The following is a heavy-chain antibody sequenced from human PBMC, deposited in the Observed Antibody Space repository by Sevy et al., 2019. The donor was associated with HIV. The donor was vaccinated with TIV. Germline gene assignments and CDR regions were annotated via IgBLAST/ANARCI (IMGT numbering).Heavy chain of an antibody. J-gene: IGHJ4*02. Sequence: SETLSLTCTVSGDSVSGGNYYWSWIRQPPGKGLEWIGYIYYSGSTNYNPSLKSRVTISIDTSKNQFSLRLTSATAADTAVYYCARGLFDYWGQGTLVTVSS. CDR1: GDSVSGGNYY. CDR2: IYYSGST. CDR3: ARGLFDY. V-gene: IGHV4-61*01.